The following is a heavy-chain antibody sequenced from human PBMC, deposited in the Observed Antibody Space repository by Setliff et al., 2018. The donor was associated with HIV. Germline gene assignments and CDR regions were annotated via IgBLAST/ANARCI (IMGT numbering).Heavy chain of an antibody. V-gene: IGHV5-51*01. CDR3: AKYSGSYAGDFDY. D-gene: IGHD1-26*01. CDR2: IYPGDSDT. Sequence: GESLKVSCKTSGYAFTSYYMHWVRQMPGKGLEWMGIIYPGDSDTRYSPSFQGQVTISADKSISTAYLQWSSLKASDTAMYYCAKYSGSYAGDFDYWGQGTLVTVSS. J-gene: IGHJ4*02. CDR1: GYAFTSYY.